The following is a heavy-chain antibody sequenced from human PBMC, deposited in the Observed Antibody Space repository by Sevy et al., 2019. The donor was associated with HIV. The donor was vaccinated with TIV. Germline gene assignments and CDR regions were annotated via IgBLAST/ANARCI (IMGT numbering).Heavy chain of an antibody. CDR3: TTDGTHYDFWSGYRHDYYYYYGMDV. J-gene: IGHJ6*02. CDR2: IKSKTDGGTT. D-gene: IGHD3-3*01. Sequence: GGSLRLSCAASGFTFSNAWMSWVRQAPGKGLEWVGRIKSKTDGGTTDYAAPVKGRFTISRDDSKNTLYLQMNSRKTEDTAVYYCTTDGTHYDFWSGYRHDYYYYYGMDVWGQGTTVTVSS. CDR1: GFTFSNAW. V-gene: IGHV3-15*01.